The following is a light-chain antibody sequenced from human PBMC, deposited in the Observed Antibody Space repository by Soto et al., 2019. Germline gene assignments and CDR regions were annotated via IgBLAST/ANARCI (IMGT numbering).Light chain of an antibody. J-gene: IGKJ4*01. Sequence: EIVLTQSPAPPSWSPGERATLSFTASQIFISSYLAWYQQKPGQAPRLLIYGASSWATGIPARFSGSGSGTDFTLTISSLQAEDVAVYYCQQNYSTPLAFGGGTKVHIK. CDR1: QIFISSY. CDR2: GAS. CDR3: QQNYSTPLA. V-gene: IGKV3-20*02.